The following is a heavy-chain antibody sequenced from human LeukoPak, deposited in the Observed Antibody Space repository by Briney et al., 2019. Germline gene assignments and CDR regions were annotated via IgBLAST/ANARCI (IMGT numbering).Heavy chain of an antibody. CDR2: IYSGGST. CDR1: GFTVSSNY. Sequence: PGGFLRLSCAASGFTVSSNYMSWVRQAPGKGLEWVSVIYSGGSTYYADSVKGRFTISRDNSKNTLYLQMNSLRAEDTAVYYCAREITIFGVVITDLWGQGTLVTASS. V-gene: IGHV3-53*01. J-gene: IGHJ4*02. D-gene: IGHD3-3*01. CDR3: AREITIFGVVITDL.